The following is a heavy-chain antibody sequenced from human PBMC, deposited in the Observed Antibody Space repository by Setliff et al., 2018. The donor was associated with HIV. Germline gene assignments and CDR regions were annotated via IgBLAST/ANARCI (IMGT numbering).Heavy chain of an antibody. CDR2: IYPSGSIHPSGAT. J-gene: IGHJ6*02. CDR1: GGSISSHY. D-gene: IGHD4-17*01. CDR3: ARGGPTVAYGVDV. V-gene: IGHV4-59*11. Sequence: SETLSLTCTVSGGSISSHYWSWIRQPPGKGLEWIGGIYPSGSIHPSGATNYNPSLKGRVTISLDTSNNQFSLKVNSVTAADTAIYYCARGGPTVAYGVDVWGQGTTVTVSS.